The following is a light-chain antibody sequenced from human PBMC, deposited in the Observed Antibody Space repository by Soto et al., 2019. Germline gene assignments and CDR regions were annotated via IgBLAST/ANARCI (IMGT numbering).Light chain of an antibody. CDR3: SSYTTRTTLYV. Sequence: QSVLAQPASVSGSPGQSITISCTGTSSDVGSYNYVSWYQLHPGKAPKLMIYEVSNRPSGVPNRFSGSKSGDTASLTISGLQAEDEADYYCSSYTTRTTLYVFGAGTKVTVL. CDR1: SSDVGSYNY. J-gene: IGLJ1*01. V-gene: IGLV2-14*01. CDR2: EVS.